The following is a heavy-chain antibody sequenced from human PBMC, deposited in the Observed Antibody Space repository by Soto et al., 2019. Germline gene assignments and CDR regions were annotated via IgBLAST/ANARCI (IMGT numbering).Heavy chain of an antibody. D-gene: IGHD3-22*01. J-gene: IGHJ4*02. Sequence: EVQLVESGGGLVQPGGSLRLSCAASGFSVSSDFMIWVRQAPGKGLDWVSSIYPDGRTFHAESVKGRFTISRDSSKNTXXXXXXXXXXXXXAVYYCASRGDWGQGALVTVSS. CDR2: IYPDGRT. CDR3: ASRGD. V-gene: IGHV3-66*01. CDR1: GFSVSSDF.